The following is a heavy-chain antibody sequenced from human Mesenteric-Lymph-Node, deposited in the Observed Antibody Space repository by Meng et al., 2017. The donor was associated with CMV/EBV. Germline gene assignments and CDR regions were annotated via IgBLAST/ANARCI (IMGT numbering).Heavy chain of an antibody. D-gene: IGHD6-19*01. CDR2: INHSGST. CDR1: GGSFSDYY. Sequence: GSLRLSCAVYGGSFSDYYWSWIRQPPGKGLEWIGEINHSGSTNYNPSLKSRVTISVDTSKNQFSLNLRSVTAADTAVYYCARGWGENSSGWYAEVYYFDYWGQGTLVTVSS. CDR3: ARGWGENSSGWYAEVYYFDY. J-gene: IGHJ4*02. V-gene: IGHV4-34*01.